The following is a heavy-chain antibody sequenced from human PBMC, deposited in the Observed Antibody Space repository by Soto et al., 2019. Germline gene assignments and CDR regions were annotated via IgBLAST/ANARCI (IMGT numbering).Heavy chain of an antibody. CDR2: INKNGFTI. CDR3: ARGAVTGTSLFDY. J-gene: IGHJ4*02. V-gene: IGHV3-48*02. D-gene: IGHD6-19*01. CDR1: GFTLTTYS. Sequence: GGSLRLSCAVSGFTLTTYSMNWVRQAPGKGLEWISFINKNGFTIYYADSVKGRFTISRDYAKNSLYLQMDSLRHEDTAVYYCARGAVTGTSLFDYWGLGTLVTVS.